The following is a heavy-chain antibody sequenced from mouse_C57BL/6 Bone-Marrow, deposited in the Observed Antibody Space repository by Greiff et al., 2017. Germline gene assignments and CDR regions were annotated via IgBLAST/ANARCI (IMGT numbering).Heavy chain of an antibody. Sequence: VKLMESGPELARPGASVKLSCKASGYTFTSYGISWVKQRTGQGLEWIGEIYPRSGNTYYNEQFKGKGTMTADKSSSTAYMELRSLTSEYSAVDVCALYYGYPWYCDVWGTGTTVTVSS. CDR1: GYTFTSYG. CDR3: ALYYGYPWYCDV. CDR2: IYPRSGNT. D-gene: IGHD2-2*01. V-gene: IGHV1-81*01. J-gene: IGHJ1*03.